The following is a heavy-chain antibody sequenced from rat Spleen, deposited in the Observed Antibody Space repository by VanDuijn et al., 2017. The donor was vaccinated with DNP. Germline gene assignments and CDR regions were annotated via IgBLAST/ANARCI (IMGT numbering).Heavy chain of an antibody. D-gene: IGHD1-3*01. CDR1: GFTFNNYW. J-gene: IGHJ1*01. V-gene: IGHV5-31*01. CDR2: ISASGGST. Sequence: EVQLVESGGDLVQPGRSLKLSCVASGFTFNNYWMTWIRQVPGKGLEWVASISASGGSTSYRDSVKGRFTISRDNAKSTLYLQMDSLRSEDTATYYCARHGRVTTVATYWYFDFWGPGTMVTVSS. CDR3: ARHGRVTTVATYWYFDF.